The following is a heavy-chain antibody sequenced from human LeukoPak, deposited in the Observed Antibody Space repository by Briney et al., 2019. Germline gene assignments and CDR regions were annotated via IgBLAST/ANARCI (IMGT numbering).Heavy chain of an antibody. Sequence: RSSETLSLTCAVYGGSFSGYYWSWIRQPPGKGLEWIGEINHSGSTNYNPSLKSRVTISVDTSKNQFSLKLSSVTAADTAVYYCARHSQLGYCSSSSCSALYYYYMDVWGKGTTVTVSS. CDR2: INHSGST. J-gene: IGHJ6*03. V-gene: IGHV4-34*01. CDR1: GGSFSGYY. D-gene: IGHD2-2*01. CDR3: ARHSQLGYCSSSSCSALYYYYMDV.